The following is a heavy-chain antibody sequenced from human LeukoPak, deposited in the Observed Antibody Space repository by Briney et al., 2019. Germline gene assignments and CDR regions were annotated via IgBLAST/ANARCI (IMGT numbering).Heavy chain of an antibody. D-gene: IGHD6-13*01. V-gene: IGHV3-23*01. Sequence: GGSLRLFCAASGFIFSSYSMSWVRQAPGKGLEWVSVITGSGGNTYYADSVKGRFTISKDNSKNTVYLQMSSLRVDDTAVYYCAKAASSSWPSYYYGMDVWGQGTTVTVSS. CDR3: AKAASSSWPSYYYGMDV. CDR1: GFIFSSYS. J-gene: IGHJ6*02. CDR2: ITGSGGNT.